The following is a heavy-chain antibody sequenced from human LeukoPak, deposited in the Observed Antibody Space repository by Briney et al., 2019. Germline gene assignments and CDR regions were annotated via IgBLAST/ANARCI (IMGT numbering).Heavy chain of an antibody. Sequence: GASVKVSCKASGYTFTGYYMHWVRQAPGQGLEWMGWINPNSGGTNYAQKFQGRVTMTRDTSISTAYMELSRLRSDDTAVYYCARAPLLGYCSSTSCYIIDIWGQGTMVTVSS. CDR1: GYTFTGYY. CDR3: ARAPLLGYCSSTSCYIIDI. V-gene: IGHV1-2*02. CDR2: INPNSGGT. J-gene: IGHJ3*02. D-gene: IGHD2-2*01.